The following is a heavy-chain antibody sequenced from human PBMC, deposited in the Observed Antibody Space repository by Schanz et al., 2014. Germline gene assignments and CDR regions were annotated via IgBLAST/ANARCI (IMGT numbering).Heavy chain of an antibody. J-gene: IGHJ5*02. CDR1: GDSISTSYY. CDR3: ARSSTVSRWFDP. V-gene: IGHV4-38-2*02. CDR2: IYYSGST. D-gene: IGHD4-17*01. Sequence: QVQLQESGPGLVKPSETLSLTCTVSGDSISTSYYWGWIRQPPGKGLEWIGTIYYSGSTYYDPSLESRVTISVDKSKNQFSLRLRSVTAADTAIYYCARSSTVSRWFDPWGQGTMVIVSS.